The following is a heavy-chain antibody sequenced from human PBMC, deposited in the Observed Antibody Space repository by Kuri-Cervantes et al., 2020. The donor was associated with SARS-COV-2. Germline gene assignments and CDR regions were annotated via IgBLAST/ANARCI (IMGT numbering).Heavy chain of an antibody. Sequence: GGSLRLSCTASGFTFGDYAMSWVRQAPGKGLEWVAFISYDGSNKYYADSVKGQFTISRDNSENTLYLQMNSLTADDTAVYYCARDFAEGGTDYWGPGTLVTVSS. CDR1: GFTFGDYA. D-gene: IGHD1-26*01. J-gene: IGHJ4*02. CDR2: ISYDGSNK. CDR3: ARDFAEGGTDY. V-gene: IGHV3-30-3*01.